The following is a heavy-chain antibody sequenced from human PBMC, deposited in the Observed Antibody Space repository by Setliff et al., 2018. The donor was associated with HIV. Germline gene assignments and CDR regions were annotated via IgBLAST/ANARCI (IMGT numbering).Heavy chain of an antibody. D-gene: IGHD5-12*01. J-gene: IGHJ3*02. Sequence: SETLSLTCTVSDGSFSSAYWTWIRQTPGKGLEWIGYIYSSGSTKYNPSPTSRVTISVDTSKNHFSLKLTSVTAADTAVYYCARAEMATIVAFDIWGQGTMVTVSS. CDR1: DGSFSSAY. CDR2: IYSSGST. CDR3: ARAEMATIVAFDI. V-gene: IGHV4-59*01.